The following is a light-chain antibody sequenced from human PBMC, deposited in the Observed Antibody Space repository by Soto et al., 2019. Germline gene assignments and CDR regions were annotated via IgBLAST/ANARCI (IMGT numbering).Light chain of an antibody. CDR1: SSDIGRFNY. Sequence: QSALTQPASVSGSPGQSITISCTGTSSDIGRFNYVSWYQQHPGKVPKLMIYEVSNRPSGVSNRFSGSKSGNTASLTISGLQAEDEADYYCSSHTINNTQVFGGGTKLTVL. V-gene: IGLV2-14*01. J-gene: IGLJ3*02. CDR2: EVS. CDR3: SSHTINNTQV.